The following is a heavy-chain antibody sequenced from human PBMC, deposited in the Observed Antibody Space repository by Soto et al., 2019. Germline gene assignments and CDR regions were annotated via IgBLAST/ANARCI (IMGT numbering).Heavy chain of an antibody. CDR3: GRRGWGDQNAH. CDR2: INQDGSEK. CDR1: GFTFSTYW. J-gene: IGHJ4*02. Sequence: EVQLVESGGDLVQPGGSLRLSCAASGFTFSTYWMTWFRQAPGKGLEWVANINQDGSEKYYMDSVKGRFTISRDNAKNPRARKGESLRAEDGAVYYGGRRGWGDQNAHGGQGPLFTVPS. D-gene: IGHD6-19*01. V-gene: IGHV3-7*05.